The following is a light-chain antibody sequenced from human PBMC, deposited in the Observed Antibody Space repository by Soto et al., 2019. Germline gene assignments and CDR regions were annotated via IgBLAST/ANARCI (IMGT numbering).Light chain of an antibody. CDR3: CSYAGGYIFV. V-gene: IGLV2-11*01. CDR2: DVT. Sequence: QSALTQPRSVSGSPGQSVTISCTETSSVVGRYNYVSWYQQHPGKAPKLIIYDVTKRPSGVPDRFSGSKSGNTASLTISGLQAEDEVDYYCCSYAGGYIFVFGTGTKVTVL. J-gene: IGLJ1*01. CDR1: SSVVGRYNY.